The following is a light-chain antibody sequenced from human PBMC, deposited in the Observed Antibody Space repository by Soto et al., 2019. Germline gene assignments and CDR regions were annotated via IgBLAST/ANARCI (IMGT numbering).Light chain of an antibody. J-gene: IGKJ4*01. V-gene: IGKV1-13*02. Sequence: AIQLTQSPSSLSASVGDRVTITCRASQGISSALAWYQQKPGKAPKLLIYDASSLESGVPSRFSGGRSGTACTPAITSPQHEDFSTYYSHQLHRYPRLTFGGGTKVEIK. CDR3: HQLHRYPRLT. CDR2: DAS. CDR1: QGISSA.